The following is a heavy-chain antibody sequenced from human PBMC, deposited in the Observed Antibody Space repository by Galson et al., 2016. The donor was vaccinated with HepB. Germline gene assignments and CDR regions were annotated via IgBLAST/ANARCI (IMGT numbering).Heavy chain of an antibody. Sequence: SLRLSCAASRFSVGDYYMNWIRQAPGKGLEYVSAINDNGGTTYHADSVKGRFTISRDNSENTLYLQMSSLRAEDTAVYYCASDYWVYWGQGTLVTVSA. CDR2: INDNGGTT. J-gene: IGHJ4*02. CDR1: RFSVGDYY. CDR3: ASDYWVY. V-gene: IGHV3-64D*09.